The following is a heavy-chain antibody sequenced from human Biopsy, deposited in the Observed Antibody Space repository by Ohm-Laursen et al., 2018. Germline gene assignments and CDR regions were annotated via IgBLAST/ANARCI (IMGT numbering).Heavy chain of an antibody. V-gene: IGHV4-39*01. CDR2: IYYSGNT. Sequence: TLSLTCTVSGGSISDSTYHWGWIRQSPGKGLEWIGNIYYSGNTDYSPSLKSRVTISVDTSNNQFSLKLRSVTAADTAVYYCARRVDFWSGYVDYWGQGTLVAVSS. CDR1: GGSISDSTYH. D-gene: IGHD3-3*01. J-gene: IGHJ4*02. CDR3: ARRVDFWSGYVDY.